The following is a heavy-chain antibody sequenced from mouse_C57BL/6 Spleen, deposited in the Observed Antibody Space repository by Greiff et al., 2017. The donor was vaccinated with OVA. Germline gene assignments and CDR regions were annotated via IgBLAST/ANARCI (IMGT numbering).Heavy chain of an antibody. CDR1: GYTFTSYW. CDR2: IYPGSGST. J-gene: IGHJ4*01. Sequence: QVQLKQPGAELVKPGASVKMSCKASGYTFTSYWITWVKQRPGQGLEWIGDIYPGSGSTNYNEKFKSKATLTVDTSSSTAYMQLSSLTSEDSAVYYCATGGNPLLYYAMDYWGQGTSVTVSS. D-gene: IGHD2-1*01. V-gene: IGHV1-55*01. CDR3: ATGGNPLLYYAMDY.